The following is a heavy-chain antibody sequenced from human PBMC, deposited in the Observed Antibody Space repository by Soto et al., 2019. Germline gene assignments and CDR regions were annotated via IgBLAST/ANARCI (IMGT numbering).Heavy chain of an antibody. CDR2: IYHSGST. D-gene: IGHD3-3*01. V-gene: IGHV4-4*02. Sequence: QVQLQESGPGLVTPSGTLSLTCAVSGGSISSSYWWNWVRQPPGKGLEWIGKIYHSGSTNYNPSLKNRVTISVDKSNNQFSLRLSSVTAADTAVYFCVTFLNYDFWRDGGRHYYFDYWGQGTLVTVSS. CDR1: GGSISSSYW. J-gene: IGHJ4*02. CDR3: VTFLNYDFWRDGGRHYYFDY.